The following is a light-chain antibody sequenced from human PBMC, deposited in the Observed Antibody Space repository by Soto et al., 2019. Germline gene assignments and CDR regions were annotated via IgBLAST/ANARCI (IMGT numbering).Light chain of an antibody. CDR2: KPS. CDR1: QSISSW. V-gene: IGKV1-5*03. CDR3: QQYDRIPLT. J-gene: IGKJ4*01. Sequence: VQMTQSPSTLSASPGDRVTITCRASQSISSWLAWYQQKPGKGPKLLIYKPSSLESRVLSRFSGSGSGTAYTLTISSLQPDDFVTYYCQQYDRIPLTFGGGTKVEIK.